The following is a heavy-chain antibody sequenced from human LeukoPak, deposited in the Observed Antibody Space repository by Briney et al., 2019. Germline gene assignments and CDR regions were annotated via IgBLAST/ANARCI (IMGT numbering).Heavy chain of an antibody. CDR2: INHSGST. J-gene: IGHJ5*02. Sequence: PSETLSLTCAVYGGSFSGYYWSWIRQPPGKGLEWIGEINHSGSTNYNPSLKSRVTISVDTSKNQFSLKLSSVTAADTAVYYCARGADSTPSDQNWFDPWGQGTLVTVSS. CDR1: GGSFSGYY. CDR3: ARGADSTPSDQNWFDP. D-gene: IGHD2-21*01. V-gene: IGHV4-34*01.